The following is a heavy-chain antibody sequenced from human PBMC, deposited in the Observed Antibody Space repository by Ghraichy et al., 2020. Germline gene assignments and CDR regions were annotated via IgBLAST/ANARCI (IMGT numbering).Heavy chain of an antibody. CDR1: GGSFRDYY. Sequence: SETLSLTCAVYGGSFRDYYWTWIRQPPGKGLEYIGEIDHSGRIDHNPSLRSRVTMSVDTSRNHFSLKLSSVTATDTAVYYCARATLRDGMDVWGQGTTVIVSS. J-gene: IGHJ6*02. CDR3: ARATLRDGMDV. CDR2: IDHSGRI. V-gene: IGHV4-34*01.